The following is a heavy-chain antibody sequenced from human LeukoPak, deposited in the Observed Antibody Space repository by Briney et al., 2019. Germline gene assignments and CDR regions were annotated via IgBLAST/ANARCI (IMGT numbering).Heavy chain of an antibody. Sequence: SQTLSLTCTVSGGSISSGGYYWSWIRQHPGKGLEWIGYIYYSGSTYYNPSLKSRVTISVDTSKNQFSLKLSSVTAADTAVYYCARDGDGSGSPQGWFDPWGQGTLVTVSS. V-gene: IGHV4-31*03. J-gene: IGHJ5*02. D-gene: IGHD3-10*01. CDR2: IYYSGST. CDR1: GGSISSGGYY. CDR3: ARDGDGSGSPQGWFDP.